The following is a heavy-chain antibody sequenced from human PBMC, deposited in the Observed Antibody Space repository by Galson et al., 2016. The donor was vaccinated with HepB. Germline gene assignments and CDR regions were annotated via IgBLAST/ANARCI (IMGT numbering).Heavy chain of an antibody. CDR2: ITPAGDT. CDR3: ARAGNWELLGAFYF. J-gene: IGHJ3*01. D-gene: IGHD1-26*01. Sequence: SLRLSCAASGFTFSSYDMHWVRQATGKGLEWVSVITPAGDTYYAGSVKGRFTITRENAKKSLYLQMNSLRAGDTAVYYCARAGNWELLGAFYFWGQGTMVTVSS. V-gene: IGHV3-13*01. CDR1: GFTFSSYD.